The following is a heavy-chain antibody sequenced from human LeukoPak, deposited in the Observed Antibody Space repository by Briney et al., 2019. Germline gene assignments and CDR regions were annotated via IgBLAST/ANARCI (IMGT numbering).Heavy chain of an antibody. CDR1: GFTVRSNY. CDR2: ISGSGGST. CDR3: AKIGWDDAFDI. D-gene: IGHD6-19*01. Sequence: GGSLRLSCAASGFTVRSNYMSWVRQAPGKGLEWVSAISGSGGSTYYADSVKGRFTISRDNSKNTLYLQMNSLRAEDTALYYCAKIGWDDAFDIWGQGTMVTVSS. J-gene: IGHJ3*02. V-gene: IGHV3-23*01.